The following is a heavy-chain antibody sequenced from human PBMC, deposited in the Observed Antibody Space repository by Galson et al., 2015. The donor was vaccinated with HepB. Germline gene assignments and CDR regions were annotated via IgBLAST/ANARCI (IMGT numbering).Heavy chain of an antibody. CDR3: AKGGPGRITMRINRSFGFDP. D-gene: IGHD3-22*01. J-gene: IGHJ5*02. CDR1: GFSFSNYA. Sequence: SLRLSCASSGFSFSNYAIHWVRQAPGKGLEWVAVISYDGSFKYYSDSVKGRFTVSRDPSRSILYLQMNSLRVDDTAVYYCAKGGPGRITMRINRSFGFDPWGPGTLVIVSS. V-gene: IGHV3-30*18. CDR2: ISYDGSFK.